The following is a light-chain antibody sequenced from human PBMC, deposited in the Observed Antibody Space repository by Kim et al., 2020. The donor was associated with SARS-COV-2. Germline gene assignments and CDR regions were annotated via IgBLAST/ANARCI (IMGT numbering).Light chain of an antibody. CDR2: QDN. CDR1: RLGRKY. V-gene: IGLV3-1*01. CDR3: QAWDSSTHNYV. Sequence: GQTASMHTPGSRLGRKYLSWQQQKPGQAPPVVIYQDNQRPSGIPARGAGSNSGNAATLTISGTQAMDEADYYCQAWDSSTHNYVFGAGTKVTVL. J-gene: IGLJ1*01.